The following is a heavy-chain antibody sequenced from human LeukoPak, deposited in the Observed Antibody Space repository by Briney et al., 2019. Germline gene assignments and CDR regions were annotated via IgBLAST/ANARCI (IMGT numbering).Heavy chain of an antibody. CDR1: GFTFSSYW. D-gene: IGHD1-26*01. CDR3: ARDGGWELPDWYFDL. CDR2: IKQDGSEK. V-gene: IGHV3-7*01. Sequence: GGSLRLSCAASGFTFSSYWMSWVRQAPGKGLEWVANIKQDGSEKYYVDSVKGRFTISRDNAKNSLYLQMNSLRAEDTAVYYCARDGGWELPDWYFDLWGRGTLVTVSS. J-gene: IGHJ2*01.